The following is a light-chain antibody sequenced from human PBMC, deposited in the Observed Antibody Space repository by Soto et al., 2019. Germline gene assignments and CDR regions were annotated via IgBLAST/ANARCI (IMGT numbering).Light chain of an antibody. CDR3: QHLNTYPLT. V-gene: IGKV1-9*01. CDR2: AAS. CDR1: QGISSF. J-gene: IGKJ4*01. Sequence: DIQLTQSPSFLSASVGDRFTITCRASQGISSFLAWYQQKPGKAPNLLISAASTLRTGVPSRFSGSGSGTEFTLTISSLLPEDFATYYCQHLNTYPLTFGGGTKVEI.